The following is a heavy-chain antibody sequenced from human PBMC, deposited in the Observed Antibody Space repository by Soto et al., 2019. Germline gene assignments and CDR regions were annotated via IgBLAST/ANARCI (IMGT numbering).Heavy chain of an antibody. D-gene: IGHD2-15*01. CDR1: GYSFSNFY. V-gene: IGHV1-46*01. Sequence: ASVKVSCKPSGYSFSNFYVHWVRQAPGQGLEWMGIIDPSSRTTSYTQKFQERVTMTRDTSMSTGYMELSRLRSEDTAVYYCARGAVVVPNGLIAGMDVWGLGTTVTVSS. CDR3: ARGAVVVPNGLIAGMDV. J-gene: IGHJ6*02. CDR2: IDPSSRTT.